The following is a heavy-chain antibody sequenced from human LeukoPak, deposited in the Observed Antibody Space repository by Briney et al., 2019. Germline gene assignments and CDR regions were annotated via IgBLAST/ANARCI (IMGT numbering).Heavy chain of an antibody. J-gene: IGHJ3*02. CDR1: GGTFSSYA. D-gene: IGHD5-18*01. V-gene: IGHV1-69*01. CDR3: AGALGTAMVTAAFDI. Sequence: GSSVKVSCKASGGTFSSYAISWVRQAPGQGLEWMGGIIPIFGTANYAQKFQGRVTITADESTSTAYMELSSLRSEDTAVYYCAGALGTAMVTAAFDIWGQGTMVTVSS. CDR2: IIPIFGTA.